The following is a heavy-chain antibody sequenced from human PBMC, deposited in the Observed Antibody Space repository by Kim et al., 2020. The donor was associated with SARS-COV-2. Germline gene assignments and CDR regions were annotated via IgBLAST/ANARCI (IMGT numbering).Heavy chain of an antibody. CDR3: ARSPRGYYYDSSGYLDY. V-gene: IGHV4-4*07. Sequence: SETLSLTCTVSGGSISSYYWSWIRQPAGKGLEWIGRIYTSGSTNYNPSLKSRVTMSVDTSKNQFSLKLSSVTAADTAVYYCARSPRGYYYDSSGYLDYWGQGTLVTVSS. J-gene: IGHJ4*02. CDR1: GGSISSYY. CDR2: IYTSGST. D-gene: IGHD3-22*01.